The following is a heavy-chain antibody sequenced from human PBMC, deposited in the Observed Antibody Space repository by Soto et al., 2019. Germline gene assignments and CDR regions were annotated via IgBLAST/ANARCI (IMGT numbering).Heavy chain of an antibody. CDR1: GFIFSDYA. V-gene: IGHV3-23*01. CDR3: AKGFSSSWYTPDV. CDR2: ISDSGGHT. J-gene: IGHJ6*02. Sequence: EVELLESGGDLVQPGGSLRLSCAASGFIFSDYAMSWVRQAPGKGLEWVSAISDSGGHTHYADSVKGRFTISRDNSKSTLYLQMNSLRAEDTAVYFCAKGFSSSWYTPDVWGQGTTVTVSS. D-gene: IGHD6-13*01.